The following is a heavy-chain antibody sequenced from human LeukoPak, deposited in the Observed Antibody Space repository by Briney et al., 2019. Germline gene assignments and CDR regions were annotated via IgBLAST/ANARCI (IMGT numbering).Heavy chain of an antibody. V-gene: IGHV4-4*07. D-gene: IGHD2-15*01. CDR1: GGSISSYY. CDR3: ARGVVVAVEIGNWFDP. CDR2: IYTSGST. Sequence: SETLSLTCTVSGGSISSYYWSWIRQPAGKGLEWIGRIYTSGSTNYNPSLKSRVTMSVDTSKNQFSLKPSSVTAADTAVYYCARGVVVAVEIGNWFDPWGQGTLVTVSS. J-gene: IGHJ5*02.